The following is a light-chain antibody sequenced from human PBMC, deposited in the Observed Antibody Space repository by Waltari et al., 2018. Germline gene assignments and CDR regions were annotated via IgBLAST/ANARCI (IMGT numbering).Light chain of an antibody. J-gene: IGLJ3*02. V-gene: IGLV1-44*01. CDR1: ASNIGGHL. Sequence: QSVLTQTPSASGTPGQRVTISCSGSASNIGGHLANWYQQPPGKAPKLLIYRSDLRPSGVPDRFSGSKSGTSASLAISGLQSEDEADYFCASWDDSLNGHWVFGGGTKVTVL. CDR2: RSD. CDR3: ASWDDSLNGHWV.